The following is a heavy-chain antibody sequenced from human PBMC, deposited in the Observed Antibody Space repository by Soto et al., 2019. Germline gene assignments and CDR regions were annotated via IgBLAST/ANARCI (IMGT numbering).Heavy chain of an antibody. CDR3: ARAITIFGVVINYFDY. CDR2: IYHSGST. V-gene: IGHV4-30-2*01. D-gene: IGHD3-3*01. J-gene: IGHJ4*02. Sequence: QLQLQESGSGLVKPSQTLSLTCAVSGGSISSGGYSWSWIRQPPGKGLEWIGYIYHSGSTYYNPSLKSRVTISVDRSKNQFSLKLSSVTAADTAVYYCARAITIFGVVINYFDYWGQGTLVTVSS. CDR1: GGSISSGGYS.